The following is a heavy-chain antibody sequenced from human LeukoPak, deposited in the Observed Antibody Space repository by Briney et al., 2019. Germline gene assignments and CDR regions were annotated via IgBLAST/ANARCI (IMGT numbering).Heavy chain of an antibody. CDR2: IYSGGST. J-gene: IGHJ4*02. V-gene: IGHV3-66*01. CDR1: GFTVSSNY. Sequence: GGSLRLSCAASGFTVSSNYMSWVRQAPGKGLEWVSVIYSGGSTYYADSVKGRFTISRDNSKNTLYPQMNSLRAEDTAVYYCARVLFSSSPTPTGDYWGQGTLVTVSS. CDR3: ARVLFSSSPTPTGDY. D-gene: IGHD6-6*01.